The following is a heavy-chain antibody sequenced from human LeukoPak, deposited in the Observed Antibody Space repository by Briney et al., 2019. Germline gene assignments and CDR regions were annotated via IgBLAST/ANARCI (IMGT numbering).Heavy chain of an antibody. D-gene: IGHD6-19*01. Sequence: SETLSLTCTVSGGSISSYYWSWIRQPPGKGLERIGYIYYSGSTNYNPSLKSRVTISVDTSKNQFSLKLSSVTAADTAVYYCARFPYSSGADYWGQGTLVTVSS. V-gene: IGHV4-59*01. CDR2: IYYSGST. J-gene: IGHJ4*02. CDR3: ARFPYSSGADY. CDR1: GGSISSYY.